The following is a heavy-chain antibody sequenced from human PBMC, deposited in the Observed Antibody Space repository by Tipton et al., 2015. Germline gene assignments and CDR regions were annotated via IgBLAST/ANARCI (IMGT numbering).Heavy chain of an antibody. D-gene: IGHD2/OR15-2a*01. J-gene: IGHJ5*02. Sequence: TLSLTCDVSGVSVSTSPHYWAWIRQQPGQGLEWIGYIYHTGSSYYSPALRSRLLISLDTSRNHFSLDLTSVTAADTAVYVCACSADTYFHPWGQGMLVVVAS. CDR2: IYHTGSS. CDR3: ACSADTYFHP. V-gene: IGHV4-31*11. CDR1: GVSVSTSPHY.